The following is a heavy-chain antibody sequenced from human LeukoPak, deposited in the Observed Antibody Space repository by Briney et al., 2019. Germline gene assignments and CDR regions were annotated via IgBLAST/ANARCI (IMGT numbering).Heavy chain of an antibody. V-gene: IGHV4-34*01. J-gene: IGHJ6*03. Sequence: PSETLSLTCAVYGGSFSGYYWSWIRQPPGKGLEWIGEINHSGSTNYNPSLKSRVTISVDTSKNQFSLKLSSVTAADTAVYYCARGRVLGNYYYYYYMDVWGKGTTVTVSS. CDR1: GGSFSGYY. D-gene: IGHD3-16*01. CDR3: ARGRVLGNYYYYYYMDV. CDR2: INHSGST.